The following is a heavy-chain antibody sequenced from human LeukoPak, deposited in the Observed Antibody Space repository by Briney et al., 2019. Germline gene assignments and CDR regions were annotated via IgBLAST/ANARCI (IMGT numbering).Heavy chain of an antibody. CDR1: GFTFSSYA. Sequence: GGSPRLSCAASGFTFSSYAMHWVRQAPGKGLEWVAVISYDGSNKYYADSVKGRFTISRDNSKNTLYLQMNSLRAEDTAVYYCARAYRYCSSTSCYREDFKIDYWGQGTLVTVSS. CDR3: ARAYRYCSSTSCYREDFKIDY. CDR2: ISYDGSNK. D-gene: IGHD2-2*01. J-gene: IGHJ4*02. V-gene: IGHV3-30*04.